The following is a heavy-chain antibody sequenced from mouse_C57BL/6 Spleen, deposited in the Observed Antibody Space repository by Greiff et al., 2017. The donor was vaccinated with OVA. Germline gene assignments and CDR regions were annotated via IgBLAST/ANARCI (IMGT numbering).Heavy chain of an antibody. D-gene: IGHD4-1*01. V-gene: IGHV1-69*01. CDR2: IDPSDSYT. J-gene: IGHJ4*01. CDR3: ARTANWDLYYARDY. Sequence: VQLQQPGAELVMPGASVKLSCKASGYTFTSYWMHWVKQRPGQGLEWIGEIDPSDSYTNYNQKFKGKSTLTVDKSSSTAYMQLSSLTSEDSAVYNCARTANWDLYYARDYWGQGTSVTVSS. CDR1: GYTFTSYW.